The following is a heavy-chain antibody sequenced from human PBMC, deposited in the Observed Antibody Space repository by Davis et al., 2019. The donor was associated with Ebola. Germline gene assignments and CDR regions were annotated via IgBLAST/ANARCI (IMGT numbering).Heavy chain of an antibody. V-gene: IGHV4-34*01. Sequence: PSETLSLTCAVYGGSFSGYYWSWIRQPPGKGLEWIGEINHSGSTNYNPSLKSRVTISVDTSKNQFSLKLSSVTAADTAVYYCARVRVTIFGVVIHAFDIWGQGTMVTVSS. D-gene: IGHD3-3*01. CDR3: ARVRVTIFGVVIHAFDI. J-gene: IGHJ3*02. CDR2: INHSGST. CDR1: GGSFSGYY.